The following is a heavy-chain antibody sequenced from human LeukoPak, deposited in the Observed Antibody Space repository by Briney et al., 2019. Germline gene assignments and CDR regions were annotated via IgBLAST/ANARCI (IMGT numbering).Heavy chain of an antibody. CDR2: INPNSGGT. CDR1: GYTFTGYY. Sequence: ASVKVSCKASGYTFTGYYTHWVRQAPGQGLEWMGRINPNSGGTNYAQKFQGRVTMTRDTSISTAYMELSRLRSDDTAVYYCAPNLEADYYYYYMDVWGKGTTVTVSS. V-gene: IGHV1-2*06. CDR3: APNLEADYYYYYMDV. J-gene: IGHJ6*03. D-gene: IGHD1-1*01.